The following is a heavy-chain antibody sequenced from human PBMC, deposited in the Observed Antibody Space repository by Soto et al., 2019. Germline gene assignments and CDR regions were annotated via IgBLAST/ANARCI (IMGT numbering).Heavy chain of an antibody. D-gene: IGHD5-18*01. CDR2: IYKSATT. CDR1: GDSISNLDYX. V-gene: IGHV4-30-4*01. CDR3: ASELTGYSFGPGDIY. Sequence: SETLSLTCSVSGDSISNLDYXWAWIRQPPGQALEYIGYIYKSATTYYNPSFESRVAISVDTSKSQFSLNVTSVTAADTAVYYCASELTGYSFGPGDIYWGQGTLVTSPQ. J-gene: IGHJ1*01.